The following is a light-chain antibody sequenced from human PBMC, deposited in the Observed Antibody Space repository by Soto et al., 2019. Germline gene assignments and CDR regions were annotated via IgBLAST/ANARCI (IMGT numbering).Light chain of an antibody. J-gene: IGKJ2*01. CDR1: QSLLDSDDGNTY. V-gene: IGKV2-40*01. CDR2: TLS. CDR3: MQAIELPP. Sequence: DGGMIITQLSLPFAPVEPASISCRSIQSLLDSDDGNTYLDWYLQKPGQSPQLLIYTLSYRASGVPDRFSGSGSGTDFTLKISRVEADDVRVYSGMQAIELPPFGQGAK.